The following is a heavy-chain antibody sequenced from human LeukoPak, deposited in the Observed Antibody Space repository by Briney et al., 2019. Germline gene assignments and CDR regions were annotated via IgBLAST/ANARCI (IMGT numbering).Heavy chain of an antibody. CDR3: AKSPGYCSSTSCLPYYYYGMDV. J-gene: IGHJ6*02. Sequence: LRLSCAASGFTFSSYGMHWVRQAPGKGLEWVAVISYDGSNKYYADSVKGRFTISRDNSKNTLFLQMTSLRADDTAVYYCAKSPGYCSSTSCLPYYYYGMDVWGQGTTVTVSS. D-gene: IGHD2-2*03. CDR2: ISYDGSNK. CDR1: GFTFSSYG. V-gene: IGHV3-30*18.